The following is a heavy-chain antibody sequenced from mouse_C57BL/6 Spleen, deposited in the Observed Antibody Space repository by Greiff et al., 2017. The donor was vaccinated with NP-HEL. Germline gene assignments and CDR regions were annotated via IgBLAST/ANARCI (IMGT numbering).Heavy chain of an antibody. Sequence: VQLQQSGPVLVKPGASVKMSCKASGYTFTDYYMNWVKQSHGKSLEWIGVINPYNGGTSYNQTFKGKATLTVDKSSSTAYMELNSLTSEDSAVYYCARDGSSYVDWYFDVWGTGTTVTVSS. V-gene: IGHV1-19*01. D-gene: IGHD1-1*01. CDR3: ARDGSSYVDWYFDV. CDR2: INPYNGGT. J-gene: IGHJ1*03. CDR1: GYTFTDYY.